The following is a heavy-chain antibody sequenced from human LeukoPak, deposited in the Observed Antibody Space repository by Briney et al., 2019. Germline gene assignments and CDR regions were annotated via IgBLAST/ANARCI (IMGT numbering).Heavy chain of an antibody. J-gene: IGHJ3*02. V-gene: IGHV4-30-2*01. CDR1: GGSISSGGYY. D-gene: IGHD1-26*01. Sequence: SETLSLTCTVSGGSISSGGYYWSWIRQPPGKGLEWIGYIYHSGSTYYNPSLKSRVTISVDRSKNQFSLKLSSVTAADTAVYYCARRSGSYRAFDIWGQGTVVTVSS. CDR3: ARRSGSYRAFDI. CDR2: IYHSGST.